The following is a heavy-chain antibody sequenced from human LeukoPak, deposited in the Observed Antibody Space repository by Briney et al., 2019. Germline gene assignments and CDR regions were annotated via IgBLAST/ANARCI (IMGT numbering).Heavy chain of an antibody. D-gene: IGHD3-22*01. CDR1: GYTLTELS. Sequence: ASVKVSCKVSGYTLTELSMHWVRQAPGKGLEWMGRFDPEDGETIYAQKFQGRVTMTEDTSTNTAYMELSSLRSEDTAVYYCAEYYYDSSGYYRTDAFDIWGQGTMVTVSS. V-gene: IGHV1-24*01. J-gene: IGHJ3*02. CDR2: FDPEDGET. CDR3: AEYYYDSSGYYRTDAFDI.